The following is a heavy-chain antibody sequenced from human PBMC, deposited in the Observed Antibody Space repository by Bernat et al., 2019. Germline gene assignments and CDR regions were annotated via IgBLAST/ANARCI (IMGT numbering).Heavy chain of an antibody. D-gene: IGHD3-9*01. J-gene: IGHJ4*02. CDR2: IYSGGST. CDR1: GFTVSSNY. CDR3: ATYDILTGYYH. Sequence: EVQLVETGGGLIQPGGSLRLSCAASGFTVSSNYMSWVRQAPGKGLEWVSVIYSGGSTYYADSVKGRFTISRDKSQNTLYLQMNSLRAEDTAVYYCATYDILTGYYHWGQGTLVTVSS. V-gene: IGHV3-53*05.